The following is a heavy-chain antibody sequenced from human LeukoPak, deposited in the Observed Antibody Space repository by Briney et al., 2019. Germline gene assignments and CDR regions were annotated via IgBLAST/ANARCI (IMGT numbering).Heavy chain of an antibody. Sequence: KTSETLSLTCAVYGGSFSGYYWSWIRQPPGKGLEWIGEINHSGSTNYNPSLKSRVTISVDTSKNQFSLKLSSVTAADTAVYYCARGGYCSSTSCRRVHYYYGMDVWGQGTTVTVSS. CDR3: ARGGYCSSTSCRRVHYYYGMDV. D-gene: IGHD2-2*01. CDR1: GGSFSGYY. V-gene: IGHV4-34*01. J-gene: IGHJ6*02. CDR2: INHSGST.